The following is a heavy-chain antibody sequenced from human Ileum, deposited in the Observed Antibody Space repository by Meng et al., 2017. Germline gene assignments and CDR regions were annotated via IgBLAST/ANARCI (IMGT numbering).Heavy chain of an antibody. CDR3: AREWSGSYRHFDY. V-gene: IGHV4-4*02. J-gene: IGHJ4*02. CDR2: IHHSGST. Sequence: QVQLQGSGPGLLKPSGTLSRTCAGSGGSISTSDWWSWVRQPPGKGMEWIGEIHHSGSTNYNPSLKSRVTISVDKSKNQFSLKLNSVTAADTAVYYCAREWSGSYRHFDYWGQGTLVTVSS. D-gene: IGHD1-26*01. CDR1: GGSISTSDW.